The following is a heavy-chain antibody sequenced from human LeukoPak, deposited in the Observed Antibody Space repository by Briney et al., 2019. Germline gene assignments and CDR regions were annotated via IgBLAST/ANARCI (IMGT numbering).Heavy chain of an antibody. CDR1: GYTFTSYD. D-gene: IGHD2-15*01. V-gene: IGHV1-8*01. CDR2: MNPNSGNT. J-gene: IGHJ3*02. Sequence: ASVKVSCKASGYTFTSYDINWVRQATGQGLEWMGWMNPNSGNTGYAQKFQGRVTMTRNTSISTAYVELSSLRSEDTAVYYCARGPLYLGGRPAFGAFDIWGQGTMVTVSS. CDR3: ARGPLYLGGRPAFGAFDI.